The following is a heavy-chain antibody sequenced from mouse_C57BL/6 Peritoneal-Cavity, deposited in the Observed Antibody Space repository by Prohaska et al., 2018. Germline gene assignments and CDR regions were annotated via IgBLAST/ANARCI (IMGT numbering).Heavy chain of an antibody. D-gene: IGHD1-1*01. CDR2: ISSGSSNI. CDR3: ATPYYGSSSYWYFDV. CDR1: GFTFSDYG. Sequence: EVRLVESGGGLVKPGGSLTLSCAASGFTFSDYGMHWVRQAPGKGLEWVAYISSGSSNIYYADTVKGRFTISRDNAKNTLFLQMTSLRSEDTAMYYCATPYYGSSSYWYFDVWGTGTTVTVSS. J-gene: IGHJ1*03. V-gene: IGHV5-17*01.